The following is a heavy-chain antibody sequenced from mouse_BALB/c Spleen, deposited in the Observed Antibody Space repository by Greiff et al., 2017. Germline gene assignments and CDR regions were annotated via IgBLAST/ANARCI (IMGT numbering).Heavy chain of an antibody. CDR2: ISSGGGST. CDR1: GFAFSSYD. J-gene: IGHJ2*01. CDR3: ARHGYFDY. V-gene: IGHV5-12-1*01. Sequence: EVKLMESGGGLVKPGGSLKLSCAASGFAFSSYDMSWVRQTPEKRLEWVAYISSGGGSTYYPDTVKGRFTISRDNAKNTLYLQMSSLKSEDTAMYYCARHGYFDYWGQGTTLTVSS.